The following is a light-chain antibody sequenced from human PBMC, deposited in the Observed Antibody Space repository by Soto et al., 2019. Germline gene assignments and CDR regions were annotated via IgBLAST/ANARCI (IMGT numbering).Light chain of an antibody. CDR1: SSNIGSNT. CDR3: AAWDDSLNGHWV. J-gene: IGLJ3*02. Sequence: QLVLTQPPSASGTAGQRVTISCSGSSSNIGSNTVNWYQQLPGTAPKLLIYSNGQRPSGVPYRFSGSKSGTSASLAISGLQSEDEADYYCAAWDDSLNGHWVFGGGTKLTVL. CDR2: SNG. V-gene: IGLV1-44*01.